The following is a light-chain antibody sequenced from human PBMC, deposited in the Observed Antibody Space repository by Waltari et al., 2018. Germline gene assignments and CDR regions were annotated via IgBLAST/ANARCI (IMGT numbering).Light chain of an antibody. CDR3: AAWDASHVV. J-gene: IGLJ2*01. CDR1: SSDVGGYNY. CDR2: EVT. Sequence: QSALTQPPSASGSPGQSVTISCTGTSSDVGGYNYVSWYQQLPGKAPKLMISEVTKRPSGVPDRFSGSKSGNTASLTVSGLQTEDEADYYCAAWDASHVVFGGGTKLTVL. V-gene: IGLV2-8*01.